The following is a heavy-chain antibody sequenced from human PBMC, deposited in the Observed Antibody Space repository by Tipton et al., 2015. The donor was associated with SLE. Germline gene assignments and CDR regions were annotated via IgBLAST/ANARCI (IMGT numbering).Heavy chain of an antibody. CDR2: IYTSGST. CDR3: VAGSSGGAFDI. J-gene: IGHJ3*02. Sequence: LRLSCTVSGGSISSGSYYWSWIRQPAGKGLEWIGRIYTSGSTNYNPSLKSRVTISVDTSKNQFSLKLSSVTAADTAVYYCVAGSSGGAFDIWGQGTMVTVSS. D-gene: IGHD6-13*01. V-gene: IGHV4-61*02. CDR1: GGSISSGSYY.